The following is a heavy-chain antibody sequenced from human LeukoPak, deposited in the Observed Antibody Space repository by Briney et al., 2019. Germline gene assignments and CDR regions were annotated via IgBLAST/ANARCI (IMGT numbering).Heavy chain of an antibody. Sequence: ASVKVSCKASGYTCTSYAMHWVRQAPGQRLEWMGWINAGNGNTKYSQKFQGRVTITRDTSASTAYMELSSLRSEDTAVYYCARSGGGIAAAGTIPVSFDYWGQGTLVTVSS. CDR2: INAGNGNT. CDR3: ARSGGGIAAAGTIPVSFDY. D-gene: IGHD6-13*01. V-gene: IGHV1-3*01. J-gene: IGHJ4*02. CDR1: GYTCTSYA.